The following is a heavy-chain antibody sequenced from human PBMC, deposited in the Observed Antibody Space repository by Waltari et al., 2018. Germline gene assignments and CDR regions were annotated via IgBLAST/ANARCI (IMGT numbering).Heavy chain of an antibody. V-gene: IGHV3-33*08. CDR1: GFTLRSYG. CDR2: IWYDGSNK. J-gene: IGHJ6*03. CDR3: AKNGLGRDYYYYMDV. D-gene: IGHD6-19*01. Sequence: QVQLVESGGGGVQPGRSLRLSCAASGFTLRSYGMHWVRQAPGQGLEWVVVIWYDGSNKYYADSVKGRFTISRDNSKNTLYLQMNSLRAEDTAMYYCAKNGLGRDYYYYMDVWGKGTTVTVSS.